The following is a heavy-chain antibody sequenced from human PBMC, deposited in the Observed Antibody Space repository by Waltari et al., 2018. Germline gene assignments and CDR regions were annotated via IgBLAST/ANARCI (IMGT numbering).Heavy chain of an antibody. Sequence: EVQLVESGGGLVQPGGSLRLSCAASGFTFSSYYMSLVRQAPGKGLEWVANIKQDGSEKYYVDSVKGRFTISRDNAQNSLYLQMNSLRAEDTAVYYCTRNIAMAGFDYWGQGTLVTVSS. J-gene: IGHJ4*02. D-gene: IGHD6-19*01. CDR2: IKQDGSEK. CDR1: GFTFSSYY. CDR3: TRNIAMAGFDY. V-gene: IGHV3-7*01.